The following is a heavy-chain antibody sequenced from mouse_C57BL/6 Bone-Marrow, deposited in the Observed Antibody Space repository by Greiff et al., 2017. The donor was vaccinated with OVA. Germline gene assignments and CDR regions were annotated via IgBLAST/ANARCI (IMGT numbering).Heavy chain of an antibody. J-gene: IGHJ1*03. D-gene: IGHD2-4*01. V-gene: IGHV1-52*01. Sequence: QVQLQQPGAELVRPGSSVKLSCKASGYTFTSYWMHWVQQRPIQGLEWIGNIDPYDSETHYNQKFKDKATLTVDKSSSTAYMQLSSLTSEDSAVYYCARYPYDYDGGYWYFDVWGTGTTVTVSS. CDR1: GYTFTSYW. CDR3: ARYPYDYDGGYWYFDV. CDR2: IDPYDSET.